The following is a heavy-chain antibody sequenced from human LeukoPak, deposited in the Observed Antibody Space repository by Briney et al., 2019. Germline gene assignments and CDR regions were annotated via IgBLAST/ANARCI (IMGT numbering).Heavy chain of an antibody. D-gene: IGHD3-9*01. Sequence: KPSGTPALTRTVSCGAISSYSWGWIRQPPRKTLELIGGNKHSGSTNYNPSLKSRVTISVDTSKNQFSLKLSSVTAADTAVYYCAIRKYYDILTGYRKIPTSGFDPWGQGTLVTVSS. CDR3: AIRKYYDILTGYRKIPTSGFDP. CDR1: CGAISSYS. J-gene: IGHJ5*02. V-gene: IGHV4-34*01. CDR2: NKHSGST.